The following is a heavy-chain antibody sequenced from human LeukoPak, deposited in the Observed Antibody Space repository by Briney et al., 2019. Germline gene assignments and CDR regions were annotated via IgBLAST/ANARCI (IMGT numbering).Heavy chain of an antibody. CDR2: ISSNGGST. J-gene: IGHJ4*02. CDR3: ARGGYSYGYSYYFDY. CDR1: GFTFSSYA. V-gene: IGHV3-64*01. Sequence: PGGSLRLSCAASGFTFSSYAMHWVRQAPGKGLEYVSAISSNGGSTYYANSVKGRFTISRDNSKNTLYLQMGSLRAEDMAVYYCARGGYSYGYSYYFDYWGQGTLVTVSS. D-gene: IGHD5-18*01.